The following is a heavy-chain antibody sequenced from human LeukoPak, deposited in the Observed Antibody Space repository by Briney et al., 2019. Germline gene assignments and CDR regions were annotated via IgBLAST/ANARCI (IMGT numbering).Heavy chain of an antibody. CDR1: GGSFSGYY. CDR3: ARVDSSWNFDY. Sequence: PSETLSLTCAVYGGSFSGYYWSWIRQPPGKGLEWIGEINHSGSTNYNPSLKSRVTISVDTSKNQFSLKLSSVTAAGTAVYYCARVDSSWNFDYWGQGTLVTVSS. CDR2: INHSGST. J-gene: IGHJ4*02. D-gene: IGHD6-13*01. V-gene: IGHV4-34*01.